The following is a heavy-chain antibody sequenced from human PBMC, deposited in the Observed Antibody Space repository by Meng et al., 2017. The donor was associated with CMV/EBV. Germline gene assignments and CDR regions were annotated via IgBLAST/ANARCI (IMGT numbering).Heavy chain of an antibody. Sequence: GESLKISCAASGFTFSSYSMNWVRQAPGKGLEWVSSISSSSSYIYYADSVKGRFTISRDNAKNPLYLQMNSLRAEDTAVYYCARDPYGYCSSTSCYTPDYWGQGTLVTVSS. CDR1: GFTFSSYS. CDR3: ARDPYGYCSSTSCYTPDY. V-gene: IGHV3-21*01. D-gene: IGHD2-2*02. J-gene: IGHJ4*02. CDR2: ISSSSSYI.